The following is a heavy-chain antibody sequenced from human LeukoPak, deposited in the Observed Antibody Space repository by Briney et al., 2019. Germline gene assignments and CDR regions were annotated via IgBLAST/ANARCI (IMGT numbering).Heavy chain of an antibody. CDR2: IYSGGST. CDR1: GFTFSSNY. V-gene: IGHV3-53*01. CDR3: ARGPFYCSSTSCHRAPFDP. D-gene: IGHD2-2*01. Sequence: GGSLRLSCAASGFTFSSNYMSWVRQAPGKGLEWVSVIYSGGSTYYADSVKGRFTISGDNSKNTLYLQMNSLRAEDTAVYYCARGPFYCSSTSCHRAPFDPWGQGTLVTVSS. J-gene: IGHJ5*02.